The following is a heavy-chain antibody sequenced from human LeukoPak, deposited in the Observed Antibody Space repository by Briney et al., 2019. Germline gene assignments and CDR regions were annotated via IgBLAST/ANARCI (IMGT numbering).Heavy chain of an antibody. Sequence: GGSLRLSCVASGFSFSKYCMNWVRQAPGKGLEWVSSMSISTCTFIYSADSVQGSFTISTDNAKNTLYLQMNSLRAEDTAVYYSARDPCNSSGDLSCYNYYMDVWGKGTTVTVSS. CDR1: GFSFSKYC. V-gene: IGHV3-21*01. D-gene: IGHD2/OR15-2a*01. CDR2: MSISTCTFI. J-gene: IGHJ6*03. CDR3: ARDPCNSSGDLSCYNYYMDV.